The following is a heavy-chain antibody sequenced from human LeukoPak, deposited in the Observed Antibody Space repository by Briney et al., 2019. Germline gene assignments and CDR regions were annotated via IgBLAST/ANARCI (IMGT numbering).Heavy chain of an antibody. Sequence: GSSVKVSCKASGGIFSSYAISWVRQAPGQGLEWMGRIIPIFGIANYAQKFQGRVTITADKSTSTAYMELSSLRSEDTAVYYCARDKNYDSSGYYYYWGQGTLVTVSS. D-gene: IGHD3-22*01. CDR1: GGIFSSYA. CDR2: IIPIFGIA. CDR3: ARDKNYDSSGYYYY. J-gene: IGHJ4*02. V-gene: IGHV1-69*04.